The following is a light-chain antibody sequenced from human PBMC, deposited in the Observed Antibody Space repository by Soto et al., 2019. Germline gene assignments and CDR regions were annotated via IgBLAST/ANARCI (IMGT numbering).Light chain of an antibody. CDR2: GAS. CDR1: QSVSSN. V-gene: IGKV3-15*01. J-gene: IGKJ1*01. Sequence: EILMTQSPATLSVSPGARATLSCRASQSVSSNLAWYQHTPGQAPRLLIYGASPRATGIPGRFSGSGSGTVFTLTISSLQSEDFGVYYCQQYNKWPWTFGRGTKVDI. CDR3: QQYNKWPWT.